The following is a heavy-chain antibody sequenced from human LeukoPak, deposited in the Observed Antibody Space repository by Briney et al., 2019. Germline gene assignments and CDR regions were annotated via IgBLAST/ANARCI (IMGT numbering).Heavy chain of an antibody. D-gene: IGHD1-26*01. Sequence: GGSLRLSCAASGFTFSSYWVSWVRQAPGRGLEWVAYIKQDASEKYYVDSVKGRFTISRDNAESSLYLQMNSLRAEDSAVYYCARVGLKGATTIRSSDYWGQGTLVTVSS. CDR3: ARVGLKGATTIRSSDY. V-gene: IGHV3-7*01. J-gene: IGHJ4*02. CDR1: GFTFSSYW. CDR2: IKQDASEK.